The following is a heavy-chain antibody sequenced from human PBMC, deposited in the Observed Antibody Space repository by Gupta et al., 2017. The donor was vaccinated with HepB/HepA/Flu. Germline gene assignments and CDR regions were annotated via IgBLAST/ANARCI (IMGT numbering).Heavy chain of an antibody. V-gene: IGHV1-8*01. CDR2: MNPNSGNT. J-gene: IGHJ3*02. D-gene: IGHD6-19*01. CDR1: GYTCTSYD. Sequence: QVQLVQSGAEVKKPGASVKVSCKASGYTCTSYDLTWVRQATGQGLEWMGWMNPNSGNTGYAQKFQGRVTMTRNTSISTAYMELSSLRSEDTAVYYCARVGYSSGWYPNDAFDIWGQGTMVTVSS. CDR3: ARVGYSSGWYPNDAFDI.